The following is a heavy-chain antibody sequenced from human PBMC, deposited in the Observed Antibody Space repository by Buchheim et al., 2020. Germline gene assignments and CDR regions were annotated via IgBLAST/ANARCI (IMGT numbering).Heavy chain of an antibody. CDR3: ARDRVGATKGGPFDY. Sequence: EVQLVESGGGLVQPGGSLRLSCAASGFTFSSYSMNWVRQAPGKGLEWVSYISSSSTIYYADSVKGRFTISRDNAKNSLYLQMNSLRDEDTAVYYCARDRVGATKGGPFDYWGQGTL. CDR1: GFTFSSYS. V-gene: IGHV3-48*02. D-gene: IGHD1-26*01. J-gene: IGHJ4*02. CDR2: ISSSSTI.